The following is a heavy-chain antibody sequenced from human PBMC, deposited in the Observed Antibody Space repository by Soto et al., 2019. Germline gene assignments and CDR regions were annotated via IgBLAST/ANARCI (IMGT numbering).Heavy chain of an antibody. D-gene: IGHD6-19*01. J-gene: IGHJ4*02. V-gene: IGHV3-7*04. CDR1: GFTFSSDW. Sequence: EVQLVESEGGLVQPGGSLRLSCAASGFTFSSDWMSWVRQAPGKGLEWVANIKEDGGKKYYVDSVRGRFTISRDNAKNSLYLQMNSLRAEDTAVYYCARGLYNSGWYMDYFDSWGQGKLVTVSS. CDR2: IKEDGGKK. CDR3: ARGLYNSGWYMDYFDS.